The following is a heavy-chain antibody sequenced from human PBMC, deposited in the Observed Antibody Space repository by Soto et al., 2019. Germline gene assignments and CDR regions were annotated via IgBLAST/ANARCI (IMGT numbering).Heavy chain of an antibody. J-gene: IGHJ4*02. D-gene: IGHD2-2*01. CDR1: GFSFSSYS. V-gene: IGHV3-21*01. Sequence: PGGSLRLSCAASGFSFSSYSMNWVRQAPGKGLEWVSSISSSSSYIYYADSVKGRFTISRDNAKNSLLLQLNSLRAEDTAVYYCATNPTPYWSGTSCDGHWGQGTLVTVSS. CDR2: ISSSSSYI. CDR3: ATNPTPYWSGTSCDGH.